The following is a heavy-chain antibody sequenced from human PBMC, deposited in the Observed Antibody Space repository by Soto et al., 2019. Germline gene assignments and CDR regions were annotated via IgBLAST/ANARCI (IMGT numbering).Heavy chain of an antibody. D-gene: IGHD3-3*01. CDR1: GFTFGDYA. CDR3: TRDSKSYDFWSGYPETNYYYYGMDA. CDR2: IRSKAYGGTT. V-gene: IGHV3-49*03. Sequence: GGSLRLSCTASGFTFGDYAMSWFRQAPGKGLEWVGFIRSKAYGGTTEYAASVKGRFTISRDDSKSIAYLQMNSLKTEDTAVYYCTRDSKSYDFWSGYPETNYYYYGMDAWGQGTTVTVSS. J-gene: IGHJ6*02.